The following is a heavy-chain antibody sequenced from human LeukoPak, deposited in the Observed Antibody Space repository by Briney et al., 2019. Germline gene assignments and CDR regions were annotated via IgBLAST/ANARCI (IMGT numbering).Heavy chain of an antibody. J-gene: IGHJ4*02. CDR1: GFTFSSYA. Sequence: GGSLRLSCAASGFTFSSYAMGWVRQAPGKGLDWVSAITGSGGSTYYADSVKGRFTISRDNSKNTLYLQMNSLGAEDTAVYYCAKRRYGDRGYFDYWGQGTLVTVSS. D-gene: IGHD4-17*01. CDR2: ITGSGGST. CDR3: AKRRYGDRGYFDY. V-gene: IGHV3-23*01.